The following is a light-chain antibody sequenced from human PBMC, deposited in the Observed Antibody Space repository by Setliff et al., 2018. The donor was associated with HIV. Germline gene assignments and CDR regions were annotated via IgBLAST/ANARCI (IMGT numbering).Light chain of an antibody. V-gene: IGLV2-14*03. J-gene: IGLJ1*01. CDR3: SSYTSTSTLVV. CDR2: DVR. CDR1: SSDVGGYNY. Sequence: QSALTQPASVSGSPGQSITISCTGTSSDVGGYNYVSWYQQHPGKAPKLRIYDVRNRPSGVSNRFSGSKSGNTASLTISGLQAEDEADYYCSSYTSTSTLVVFGTGTKGTVL.